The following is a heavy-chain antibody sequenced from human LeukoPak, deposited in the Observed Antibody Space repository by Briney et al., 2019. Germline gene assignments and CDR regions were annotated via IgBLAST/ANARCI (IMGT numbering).Heavy chain of an antibody. CDR3: ARDYGDYXSAPHXEYFXX. D-gene: IGHD4-17*01. V-gene: IGHV1-69*13. J-gene: IGHJ1*01. CDR1: GGTFSSYA. Sequence: ASVKVSCTASGGTFSSYAISWVRQAPGQGLEWMGGIIPIFGTANYAQKFQGRVTITADESTSTAYMELSSLRSEDTAVYYCARDYGDYXSAPHXEYFXXXXQGTLVTVSS. CDR2: IIPIFGTA.